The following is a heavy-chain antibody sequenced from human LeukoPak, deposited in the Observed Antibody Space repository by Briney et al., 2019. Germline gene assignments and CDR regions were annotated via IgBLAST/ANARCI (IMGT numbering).Heavy chain of an antibody. V-gene: IGHV3-21*01. D-gene: IGHD2-2*01. CDR3: VRGMPREEIYEY. J-gene: IGHJ4*02. CDR2: ISSSSSYI. CDR1: GFTFSSYS. Sequence: KSGGSLRLSCAASGFTFSSYSMNWVRQAPGKGLEWVSSISSSSSYIYYADSVKGRFTISRDNAKNSLYLQMNSLRAEDTAVYYCVRGMPREEIYEYWGQGTLVTVSS.